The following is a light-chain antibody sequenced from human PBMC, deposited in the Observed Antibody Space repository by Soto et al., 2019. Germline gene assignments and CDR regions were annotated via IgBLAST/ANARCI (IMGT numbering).Light chain of an antibody. V-gene: IGLV2-14*01. CDR1: GSDVGGYNY. J-gene: IGLJ2*01. CDR2: EVT. CDR3: SSCSCGSNHVL. Sequence: QSVLTQPASVSGSPGQSITISCTGTGSDVGGYNYVSWYQQHPGKVPKLLISEVTNRPSGVSNRFSGSKSVNTASLSISGLQAADEADYYCSSCSCGSNHVLFGGGTKLTVL.